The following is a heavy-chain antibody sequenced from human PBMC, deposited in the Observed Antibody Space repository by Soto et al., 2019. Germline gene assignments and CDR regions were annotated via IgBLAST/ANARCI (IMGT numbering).Heavy chain of an antibody. V-gene: IGHV1-69*13. D-gene: IGHD6-13*01. CDR3: AEGDSSSWPTDCYYYGMDV. J-gene: IGHJ6*02. CDR2: IIPIFGTA. Sequence: SVKVSCKASGGTFSSYAISWVRQAPGQGLEWMGGIIPIFGTANYAQKFQGRVTITADESTSTAYMELSSLRSEDTAVYYCAEGDSSSWPTDCYYYGMDVWGQGTTVTVSS. CDR1: GGTFSSYA.